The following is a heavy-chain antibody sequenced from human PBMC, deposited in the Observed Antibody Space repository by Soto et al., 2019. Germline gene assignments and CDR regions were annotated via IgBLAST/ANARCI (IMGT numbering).Heavy chain of an antibody. CDR1: GFPFTTNA. CDR2: ISYDGSNT. Sequence: QVLLVESGGGVVQPGSSRGLSVPALGFPFTTNALHWVGGGPGKGLEWVAVISYDGSNTYYADSVKGRFTISRDNSKNTLYLQMNSLRTEDTALYYCVGGQYYFDYRGQGTLVTVSS. D-gene: IGHD3-10*01. V-gene: IGHV3-30*03. J-gene: IGHJ4*02. CDR3: VGGQYYFDY.